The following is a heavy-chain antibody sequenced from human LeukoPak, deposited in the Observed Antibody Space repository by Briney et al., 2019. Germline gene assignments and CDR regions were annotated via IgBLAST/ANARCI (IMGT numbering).Heavy chain of an antibody. CDR1: GFTFSSYA. CDR2: ISGSGGST. CDR3: AKEVWSPGTARYFDY. J-gene: IGHJ4*02. Sequence: GGSLRLSCEASGFTFSSYAMSWVRQAPGKGLEWVSAISGSGGSTYYADSVKGRFTISRDNSKNTLYLQMNSLRAEDTAVYYCAKEVWSPGTARYFDYWGQGTLVTVSS. D-gene: IGHD6-6*01. V-gene: IGHV3-23*01.